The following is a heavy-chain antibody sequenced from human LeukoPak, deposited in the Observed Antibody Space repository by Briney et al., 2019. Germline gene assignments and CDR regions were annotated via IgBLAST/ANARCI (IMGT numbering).Heavy chain of an antibody. V-gene: IGHV1-2*02. CDR2: INPNSGGT. CDR3: AREYYDILTGYSFDY. D-gene: IGHD3-9*01. J-gene: IGHJ4*02. CDR1: GYTFTGYY. Sequence: ASVKVSCKASGYTFTGYYMHWVRQAPGQGLEWMGWINPNSGGTNYAQKFQGRVTITRDTSISTAYIELSRLRSDDTAVYYCAREYYDILTGYSFDYWGQGALVTVSS.